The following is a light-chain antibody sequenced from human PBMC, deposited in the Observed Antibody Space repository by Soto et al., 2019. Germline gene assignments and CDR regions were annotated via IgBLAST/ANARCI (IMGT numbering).Light chain of an antibody. CDR2: GVS. Sequence: EIVLTQSPDTLSLSPGERATLSCRASQSVSSNFFAWYQQKPGQAPRLLIHGVSSRATGTPDRFSGSGSEIDFTLTISRLEPEDFAIYYCQQYGASPRTFGQGTKLEIK. CDR1: QSVSSNF. V-gene: IGKV3-20*01. CDR3: QQYGASPRT. J-gene: IGKJ2*01.